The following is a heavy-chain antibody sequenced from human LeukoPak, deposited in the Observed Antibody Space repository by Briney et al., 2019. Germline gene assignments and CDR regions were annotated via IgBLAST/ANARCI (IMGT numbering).Heavy chain of an antibody. CDR1: GYTFTSYD. Sequence: ASVKVSCKASGYTFTSYDISWVRQATGQGLEWMGWMNPNSGNTGYAQKFQGRVTMTRNTSISTAYMELSSLRSEDTAVYYCARDKYYYDSSGLRSPLSDYWGQGTLVTVSS. V-gene: IGHV1-8*01. J-gene: IGHJ4*02. CDR2: MNPNSGNT. CDR3: ARDKYYYDSSGLRSPLSDY. D-gene: IGHD3-22*01.